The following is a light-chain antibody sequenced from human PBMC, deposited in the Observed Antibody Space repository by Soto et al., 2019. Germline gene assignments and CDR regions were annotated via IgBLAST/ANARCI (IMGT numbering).Light chain of an antibody. CDR1: QSVSSW. J-gene: IGKJ1*01. Sequence: DIQMTQSPSTLAASVGDRVTIACRASQSVSSWLAWDQQKPGKAPKLLIYDASSLERGVPSRFSGSGSGTEFTLTISRLQPDDFATYYCQQYNTYAPWTFGQGTKVEVK. CDR3: QQYNTYAPWT. CDR2: DAS. V-gene: IGKV1-5*01.